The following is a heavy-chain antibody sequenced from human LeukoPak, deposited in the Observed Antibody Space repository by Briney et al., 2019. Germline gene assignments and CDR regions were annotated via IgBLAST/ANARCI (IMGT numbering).Heavy chain of an antibody. Sequence: GASVKVSCKASGYTFTGYYMHWVRQAPGQGLEWMGWINPNSGGTNYAQKFQGRVTMTRDTSISTAYMELSRLRSDDTAVYYCTRAGGTSCYSMGYGGSCYSDKHIFDYWGQGTLVTVSS. V-gene: IGHV1-2*02. D-gene: IGHD2-15*01. CDR3: TRAGGTSCYSMGYGGSCYSDKHIFDY. J-gene: IGHJ4*02. CDR2: INPNSGGT. CDR1: GYTFTGYY.